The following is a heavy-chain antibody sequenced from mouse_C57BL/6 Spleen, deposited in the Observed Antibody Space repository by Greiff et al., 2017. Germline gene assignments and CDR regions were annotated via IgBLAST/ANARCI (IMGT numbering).Heavy chain of an antibody. D-gene: IGHD1-2*01. V-gene: IGHV1-39*01. CDR3: ARDGAWFAY. J-gene: IGHJ3*01. CDR2: INPNYGTT. CDR1: GYAFSSSW. Sequence: EVKLMESGPELVKPGASVKISCKASGYAFSSSWMNWVKQRPGKGREWIGVINPNYGTTSYNQKFKGKATLTVDQSSSTAYMQLNSLTSEDAAVYYCARDGAWFAYWGQGTLVTVSA.